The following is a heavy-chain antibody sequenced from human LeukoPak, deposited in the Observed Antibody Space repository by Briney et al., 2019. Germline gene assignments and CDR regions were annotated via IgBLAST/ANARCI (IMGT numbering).Heavy chain of an antibody. CDR3: AREGANYDSPPGWFDP. V-gene: IGHV4-61*02. CDR2: IYTSGST. D-gene: IGHD3-3*01. Sequence: SETLSLTCTVSGGSISSGSYYWSWIRQPAGKGLEWIGRIYTSGSTSYNPSLKSRVTISVDTSKNQFSLKLSSVTAADTAVYYCAREGANYDSPPGWFDPWGQGTLVTVSS. CDR1: GGSISSGSYY. J-gene: IGHJ5*02.